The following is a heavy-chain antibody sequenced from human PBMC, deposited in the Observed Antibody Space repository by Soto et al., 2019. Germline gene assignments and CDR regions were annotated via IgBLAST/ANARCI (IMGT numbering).Heavy chain of an antibody. CDR3: ARDFWYYDSSGALDY. CDR2: IKQDGSEK. Sequence: XSLRLCYAASGFTFSSYWMRWVLQAPGKGLEWVANIKQDGSEKYYVDSVKGRFTISRDNAKNSLYLQMNSLRAEDTAVYYCARDFWYYDSSGALDYWGQGTLVTVSS. V-gene: IGHV3-7*01. CDR1: GFTFSSYW. D-gene: IGHD3-22*01. J-gene: IGHJ4*02.